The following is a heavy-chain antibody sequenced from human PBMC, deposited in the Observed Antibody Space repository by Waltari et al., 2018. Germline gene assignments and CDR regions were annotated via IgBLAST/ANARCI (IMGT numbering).Heavy chain of an antibody. Sequence: VQLVESGGGLVQPGGSLRLTCVVSGMSTRTVKRAYMSWVRRAPTRGLVWIGRIKTDSEGAATEFAAPVKGRFSISRDDSKKTLYLQLSSLEKDDTAVYYCVTDRGDFDYWGQGTLVTVSS. D-gene: IGHD3-10*01. CDR1: GMSTRTVKRAY. CDR3: VTDRGDFDY. CDR2: IKTDSEGAAT. V-gene: IGHV3-15*01. J-gene: IGHJ4*02.